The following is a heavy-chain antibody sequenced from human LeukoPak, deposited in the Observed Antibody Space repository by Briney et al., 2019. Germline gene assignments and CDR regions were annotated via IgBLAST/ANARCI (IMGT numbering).Heavy chain of an antibody. D-gene: IGHD3-16*02. CDR3: ARGNYDYVWGTYRLIDY. J-gene: IGHJ4*02. CDR2: ISSSGNIM. V-gene: IGHV3-48*03. Sequence: GGSLRLSCAASGFTFTSYEMNWVRQAPGKGLEWLSYISSSGNIMYYADSVKGRFTISRDNAKNSLYLQMNSLRAEDTAVYHCARGNYDYVWGTYRLIDYWGQGTLVTVSS. CDR1: GFTFTSYE.